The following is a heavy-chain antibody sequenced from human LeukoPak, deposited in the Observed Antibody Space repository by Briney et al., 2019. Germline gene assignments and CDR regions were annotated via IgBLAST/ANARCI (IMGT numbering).Heavy chain of an antibody. CDR1: GYTFTSYG. J-gene: IGHJ3*01. CDR2: VIPIYGSA. Sequence: SVKVSCKASGYTFTSYGISWVRQAPGQGLEWMAGVIPIYGSASYAQKFQGRVTITSDESTRTVYMELSSLRSEDTAVYYCAGFFYDNSHDAFDLWGQGTMVTVSS. V-gene: IGHV1-69*13. D-gene: IGHD3-22*01. CDR3: AGFFYDNSHDAFDL.